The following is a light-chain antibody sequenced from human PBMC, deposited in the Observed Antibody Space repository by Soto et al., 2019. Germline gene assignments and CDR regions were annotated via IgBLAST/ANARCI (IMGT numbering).Light chain of an antibody. V-gene: IGKV3-20*01. J-gene: IGKJ1*01. CDR2: GES. Sequence: ELVLTQSPGTLSLSPGDRATLSCRGSQSVSSTYLAWYQQKPGQAPRILIYGESSRATGIPDRLSGSGSGTDFNLTISRLEPEDFAVYYCHKYGSSWWTCGQGTKVDIK. CDR3: HKYGSSWWT. CDR1: QSVSSTY.